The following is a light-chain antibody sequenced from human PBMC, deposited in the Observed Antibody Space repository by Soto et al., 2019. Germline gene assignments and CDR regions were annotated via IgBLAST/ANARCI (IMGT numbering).Light chain of an antibody. CDR3: SSYEGINNLAV. Sequence: QSALTQPPSASGSPGQSVTISCTGTSSDVGGYYSVSWYQQHPGKAPKLMIYEVTKRPSGVPDRFSGSKSGSTASLTVSGLQAEDEADYYCSSYEGINNLAVFGTGTKLTVL. CDR2: EVT. J-gene: IGLJ1*01. CDR1: SSDVGGYYS. V-gene: IGLV2-8*01.